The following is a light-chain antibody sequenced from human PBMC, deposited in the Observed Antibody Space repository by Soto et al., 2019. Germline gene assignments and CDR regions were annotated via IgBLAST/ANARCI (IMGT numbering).Light chain of an antibody. CDR3: QQRSSWPRT. CDR2: DAS. Sequence: DIVLTKSPATLSLSPGERATLSCRASQSVTRYLAWYQQKPGQAPRLLIYDASNRATGIPVRFSGSGSGTDFTLTISSLEPDDFAVYYCQQRSSWPRTFGQGTKVEVK. J-gene: IGKJ1*01. V-gene: IGKV3-11*01. CDR1: QSVTRY.